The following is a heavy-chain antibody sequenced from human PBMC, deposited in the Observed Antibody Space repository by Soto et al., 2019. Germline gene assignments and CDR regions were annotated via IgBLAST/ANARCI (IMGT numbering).Heavy chain of an antibody. CDR2: ISAHNGNT. D-gene: IGHD1-1*01. CDR3: ARGRYGDY. CDR1: GYTFTSYG. J-gene: IGHJ4*02. Sequence: QVHLVQSGAEVKKPGASVKVSCKASGYTFTSYGITWVRQAPGQGLEWMGWISAHNGNTAYAQKLQGRVIVTRDTSTSTAYMELRSLRSAVTAVYYCARGRYGDYWGQGALVTVSS. V-gene: IGHV1-18*01.